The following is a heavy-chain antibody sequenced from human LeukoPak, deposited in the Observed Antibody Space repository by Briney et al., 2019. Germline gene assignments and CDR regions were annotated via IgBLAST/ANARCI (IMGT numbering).Heavy chain of an antibody. CDR1: GGSISSSSYY. CDR3: ARDPKSGYDSGYYFDY. V-gene: IGHV4-39*07. CDR2: IYYSGST. Sequence: PSETLSLTCTVSGGSISSSSYYWGWIRQPPGKGLEWIGSIYYSGSTYYNPSLKSRVTIPVDTSKNQFSLKLSSVTAADTAVYYCARDPKSGYDSGYYFDYWGQGTLVTVSS. J-gene: IGHJ4*02. D-gene: IGHD5-12*01.